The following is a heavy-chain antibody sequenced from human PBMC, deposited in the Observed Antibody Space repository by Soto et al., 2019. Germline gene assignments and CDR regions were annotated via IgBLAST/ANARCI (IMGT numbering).Heavy chain of an antibody. Sequence: QVQLQESGPGLVKPSQTLSLTCTVSGGSISSADYYWSWIRQPPGKGLEWIGYFHSSGATYKDPSLKSRGTISVDTSKNQSPLKLDSVTAADTAVYYCASIWFGDFDYWGHGTLVTVSS. V-gene: IGHV4-30-4*01. CDR3: ASIWFGDFDY. CDR1: GGSISSADYY. D-gene: IGHD3-10*01. CDR2: FHSSGAT. J-gene: IGHJ4*01.